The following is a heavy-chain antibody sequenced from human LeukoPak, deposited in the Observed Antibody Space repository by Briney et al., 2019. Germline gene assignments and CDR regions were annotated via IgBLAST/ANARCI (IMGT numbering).Heavy chain of an antibody. V-gene: IGHV1-69*05. Sequence: KVSCKASGGTFSSYAISWVRQAPGQGLEWMGGIIPIFGTANYAQKSQGRVTITTDESTSTAYMELSSLRSEDTAVYYCARERGYSYQKPYYYYYMDVWGKGTTVTVSS. J-gene: IGHJ6*03. CDR3: ARERGYSYQKPYYYYYMDV. D-gene: IGHD5-18*01. CDR2: IIPIFGTA. CDR1: GGTFSSYA.